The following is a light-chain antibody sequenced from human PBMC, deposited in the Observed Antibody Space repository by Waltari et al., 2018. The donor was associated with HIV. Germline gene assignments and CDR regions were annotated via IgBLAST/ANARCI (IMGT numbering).Light chain of an antibody. CDR1: TSDVGGHKY. V-gene: IGLV2-14*01. CDR3: TSYTSRNTRV. Sequence: QSALTQPASVSGSPGQSITLSCTGTTSDVGGHKYVSWYQQHPGKAPKLVIYEVNNRPSGVSIRFSGSKSGNTASLTISELQAEDEADYYCTSYTSRNTRVFGTGTKVTVL. CDR2: EVN. J-gene: IGLJ1*01.